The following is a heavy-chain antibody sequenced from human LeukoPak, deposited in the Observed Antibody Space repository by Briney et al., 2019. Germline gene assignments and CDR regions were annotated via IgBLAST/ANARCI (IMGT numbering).Heavy chain of an antibody. CDR3: AREYSSTFDY. J-gene: IGHJ4*02. D-gene: IGHD6-13*01. CDR2: TYFRSKWYN. Sequence: SQTLSLTYAISGDSVSSIRVAWNWIRQSPSRGLEWLGGTYFRSKWYNDYAVSLKSRITVNADTSKNQFSLQLNSVTPEDTAVYYCAREYSSTFDYWGQGTLATVSS. CDR1: GDSVSSIRVA. V-gene: IGHV6-1*01.